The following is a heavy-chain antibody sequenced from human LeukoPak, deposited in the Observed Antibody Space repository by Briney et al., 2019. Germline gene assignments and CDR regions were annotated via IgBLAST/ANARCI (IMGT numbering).Heavy chain of an antibody. CDR1: GFTFSNAW. V-gene: IGHV3-15*07. CDR3: TTGARHMLYCGGDCYSPFDS. Sequence: GGSLRLSCAASGFTFSNAWMNWVRQAPGKGLEWVGRIKSKTDGGTTDYAAPVKGRFTISRDDSKNTLYLQMNSLKTEDTAVYYCTTGARHMLYCGGDCYSPFDSWGQGTLVTVSS. J-gene: IGHJ4*02. D-gene: IGHD2-21*02. CDR2: IKSKTDGGTT.